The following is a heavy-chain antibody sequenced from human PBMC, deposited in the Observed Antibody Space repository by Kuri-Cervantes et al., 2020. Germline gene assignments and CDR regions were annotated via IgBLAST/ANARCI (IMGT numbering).Heavy chain of an antibody. Sequence: ASVKVSCKDSGYTFTSYGSSWVRQAPGQGLEWMGWISAYNGNPNYAQKLQGRVTMTTDTSTSTAYMELRSLRSDDTAVYYCARGGGVVVAATPYDYWGQGTLVTVSS. J-gene: IGHJ4*02. CDR1: GYTFTSYG. D-gene: IGHD2-15*01. V-gene: IGHV1-18*01. CDR2: ISAYNGNP. CDR3: ARGGGVVVAATPYDY.